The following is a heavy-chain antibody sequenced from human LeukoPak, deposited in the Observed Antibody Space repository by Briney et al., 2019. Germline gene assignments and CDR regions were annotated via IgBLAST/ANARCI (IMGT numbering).Heavy chain of an antibody. CDR3: ARARSAMVPNDAFDI. V-gene: IGHV3-30-3*01. Sequence: GGSLRLSCAASGFTFSSYAMHWVRQAPGKGLEWVAVISYDGSNKYYADSVKGRFTISRDNSKNTLYLQMNSLRAEDTAVYYCARARSAMVPNDAFDIWGQGTMVTVSS. D-gene: IGHD2-2*01. J-gene: IGHJ3*02. CDR1: GFTFSSYA. CDR2: ISYDGSNK.